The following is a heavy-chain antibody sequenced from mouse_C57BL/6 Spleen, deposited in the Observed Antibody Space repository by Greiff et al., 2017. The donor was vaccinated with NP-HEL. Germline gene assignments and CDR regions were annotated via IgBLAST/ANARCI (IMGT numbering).Heavy chain of an antibody. V-gene: IGHV1-64*01. CDR2: IHPNSGST. J-gene: IGHJ4*01. CDR1: GYTFTSYW. Sequence: VQLQQPGAELVKPGASVKLSCKASGYTFTSYWMHWVKQRPGQGLEWIGMIHPNSGSTNYNEKFKSKATLTVDKSSSTAYMQLSSLTSEDSAVYYCARSSPYYYGSSFYYAMDYWGQGTSVTVSS. D-gene: IGHD1-1*01. CDR3: ARSSPYYYGSSFYYAMDY.